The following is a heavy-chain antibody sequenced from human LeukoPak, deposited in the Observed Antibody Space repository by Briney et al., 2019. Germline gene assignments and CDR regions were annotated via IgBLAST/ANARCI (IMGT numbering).Heavy chain of an antibody. Sequence: GGSLRLSCAASGFTFSSYSMNWVRQAPGKGLEWVSSISSSSSYIYYADSVKGRFTISRDNAKNSLYLQMNSLRAEDTAVYYCARTSGSYYEYFDYWGQGTLVTLSS. CDR3: ARTSGSYYEYFDY. CDR1: GFTFSSYS. CDR2: ISSSSSYI. V-gene: IGHV3-21*01. D-gene: IGHD1-26*01. J-gene: IGHJ4*02.